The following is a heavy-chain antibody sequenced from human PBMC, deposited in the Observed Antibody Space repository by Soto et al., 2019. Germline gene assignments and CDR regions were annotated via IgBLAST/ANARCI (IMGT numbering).Heavy chain of an antibody. CDR2: MNPNSGNT. Sequence: QVQLVQSGAEVKKPGASVKVSCKASGYTFTSYDINWVRQATGQGLEWMGWMNPNSGNTGYAQKFQRRITMTRNTSISTAYMELSSLRSEDTAVYYCARAWGRTYDILTGGYYYMDVWGKGTTVTVSS. V-gene: IGHV1-8*01. CDR1: GYTFTSYD. J-gene: IGHJ6*03. CDR3: ARAWGRTYDILTGGYYYMDV. D-gene: IGHD3-9*01.